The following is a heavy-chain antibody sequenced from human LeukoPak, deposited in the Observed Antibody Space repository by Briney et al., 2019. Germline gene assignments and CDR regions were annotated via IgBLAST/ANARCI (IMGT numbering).Heavy chain of an antibody. CDR2: FDPEDGET. V-gene: IGHV1-24*01. CDR3: ARESPYCSSTSCYEGGDWFDP. Sequence: GASVKVSCKVSGYTLTELSMHWVRQAPGKGLEWMGGFDPEDGETIYAQKFQGRVTMTEDTSTDTAYMELSSLRSEDTAVYYCARESPYCSSTSCYEGGDWFDPWGQGTLVTVSS. CDR1: GYTLTELS. D-gene: IGHD2-2*01. J-gene: IGHJ5*02.